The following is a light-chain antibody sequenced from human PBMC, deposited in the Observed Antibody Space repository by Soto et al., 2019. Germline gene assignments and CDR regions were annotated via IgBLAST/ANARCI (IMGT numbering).Light chain of an antibody. CDR1: QSISSY. Sequence: DIPMTQSPSSLSASVGDRVTITCRASQSISSYLNWYQQKPGKAPKLLIYAASSLQSGVPSRFSGSGSGTDFTLTISSLQPEDFATYYCQQSYSTPRTFGQGTKWIS. CDR2: AAS. V-gene: IGKV1-39*01. J-gene: IGKJ1*01. CDR3: QQSYSTPRT.